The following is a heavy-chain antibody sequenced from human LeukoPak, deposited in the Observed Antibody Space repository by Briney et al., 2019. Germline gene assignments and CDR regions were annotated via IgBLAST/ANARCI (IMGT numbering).Heavy chain of an antibody. J-gene: IGHJ6*02. Sequence: ASVKVSCKASGYTFTGYYMHWVRQAPGQGLEWMGWINPDSGGTNYAQKFQGRVTMTRDTSISTAYMELSRLRSDDTAVYYCARDLGGYCSSTSCYLGLDYYYYGMDVWGQGTTVTVSS. CDR1: GYTFTGYY. D-gene: IGHD2-2*01. CDR3: ARDLGGYCSSTSCYLGLDYYYYGMDV. V-gene: IGHV1-2*02. CDR2: INPDSGGT.